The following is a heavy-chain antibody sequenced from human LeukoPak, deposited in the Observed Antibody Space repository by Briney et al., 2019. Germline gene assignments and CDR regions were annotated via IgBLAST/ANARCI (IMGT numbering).Heavy chain of an antibody. CDR1: GGSFSGYY. CDR3: AKGQGDAWSGYVLNV. J-gene: IGHJ6*04. V-gene: IGHV4-34*01. Sequence: SETLPLTCAVYGGSFSGYYWSWIRQSPGKGLEWIGEMDHSGSINYNPSLKSRVTISVDTSKNHFSLKLNSVTAADTAVYYCAKGQGDAWSGYVLNVWGKGTAVTVSS. CDR2: MDHSGSI. D-gene: IGHD3-3*01.